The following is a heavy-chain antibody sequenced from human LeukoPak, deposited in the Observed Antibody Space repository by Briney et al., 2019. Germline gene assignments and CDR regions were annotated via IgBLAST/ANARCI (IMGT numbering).Heavy chain of an antibody. CDR1: GFTVSSNY. J-gene: IGHJ2*01. CDR2: ISGGGST. D-gene: IGHD3-10*01. V-gene: IGHV3-66*01. Sequence: PGGSLRLSCTASGFTVSSNYMTWVRQAPGKGLEWVSVISGGGSTFYADSVKDRFTISRDNSKNTLYLQMNSLTVEDTAVYYCARVGSTMVRALWYFDLWGRGALVTVSS. CDR3: ARVGSTMVRALWYFDL.